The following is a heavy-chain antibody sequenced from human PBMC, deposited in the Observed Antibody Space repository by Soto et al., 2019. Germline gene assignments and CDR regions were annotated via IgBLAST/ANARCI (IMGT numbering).Heavy chain of an antibody. V-gene: IGHV3-30-3*01. Sequence: PGGSLRLSCAASGFTFNTYAMHWARLAPGKGLEWVALISYDRSNKYYADTVKGRFTISRDNSKNTLYLKMNSLRADDKAIYYCARDRSMIVVVPGYWGQGTLVT. CDR3: ARDRSMIVVVPGY. CDR1: GFTFNTYA. J-gene: IGHJ4*02. CDR2: ISYDRSNK. D-gene: IGHD3-22*01.